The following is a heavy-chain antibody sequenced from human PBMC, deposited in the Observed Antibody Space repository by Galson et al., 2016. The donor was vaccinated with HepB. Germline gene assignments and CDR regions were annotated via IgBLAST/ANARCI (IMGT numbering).Heavy chain of an antibody. V-gene: IGHV1-69*13. CDR3: ARDAGGLARPLES. CDR1: GGSFSSNV. Sequence: SVKVSCKASGGSFSSNVINWVRQAPGQGLEWMGGIIPILNTALYAQKFQGRVTITADESTGTAYLELSSLRSEDTAVYFCARDAGGLARPLESWGQGTLVTVSA. CDR2: IIPILNTA. J-gene: IGHJ4*02. D-gene: IGHD6-6*01.